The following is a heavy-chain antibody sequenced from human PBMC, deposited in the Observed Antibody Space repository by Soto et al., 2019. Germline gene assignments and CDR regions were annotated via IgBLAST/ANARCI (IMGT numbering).Heavy chain of an antibody. CDR1: GYTFTYRY. CDR3: ASNLRGYSGYDGRGGYYYYGMDV. D-gene: IGHD5-12*01. Sequence: SVKVSCKASGYTFTYRYLHWVRQAPGQALEWMGWITPFNGNTNYAQKFQDRVTITRDRSMSTAYMELSSLRSEDTAMYYCASNLRGYSGYDGRGGYYYYGMDVWGQGTTVTVSS. V-gene: IGHV1-45*02. CDR2: ITPFNGNT. J-gene: IGHJ6*02.